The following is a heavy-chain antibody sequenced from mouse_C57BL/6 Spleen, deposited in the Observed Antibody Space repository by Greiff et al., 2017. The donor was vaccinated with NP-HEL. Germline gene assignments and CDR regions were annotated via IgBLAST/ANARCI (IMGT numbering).Heavy chain of an antibody. J-gene: IGHJ2*01. CDR3: ARSYGSSYYFDY. CDR1: GFTFSDYG. CDR2: ISSGSSTI. D-gene: IGHD1-1*01. V-gene: IGHV5-17*01. Sequence: EVMLVESGGGLVKPGGSLKLSCEASGFTFSDYGMHWVRQAPEKGLEWVAYISSGSSTIYYADTVKGRFTISRDNAKNTLFLQMTSLRSEDTAMYYCARSYGSSYYFDYWGQGTTLTVSS.